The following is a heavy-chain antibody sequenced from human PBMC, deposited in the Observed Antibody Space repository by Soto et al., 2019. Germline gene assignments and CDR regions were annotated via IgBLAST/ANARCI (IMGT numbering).Heavy chain of an antibody. V-gene: IGHV1-18*01. CDR2: ISGYKGNT. CDR1: GYTFSNYG. D-gene: IGHD3-22*01. J-gene: IGHJ4*02. Sequence: ASVQVSCKASGYTFSNYGISWVRQAPGQGLEWMGWISGYKGNTNYAQKFQDRITMTTDIPTSTAYMELRGLRSDDTAVYYCARDPLTYYYDTTGSPIDFWGQGTLVTVSS. CDR3: ARDPLTYYYDTTGSPIDF.